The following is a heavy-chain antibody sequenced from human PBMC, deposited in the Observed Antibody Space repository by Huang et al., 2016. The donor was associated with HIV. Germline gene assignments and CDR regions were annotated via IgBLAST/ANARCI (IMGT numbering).Heavy chain of an antibody. CDR1: GDSISSTSYF. D-gene: IGHD6-6*01. J-gene: IGHJ5*02. V-gene: IGHV4-39*01. CDR3: VRPSARRFWFDP. CDR2: IYYSGRT. Sequence: QLQLQESGPGLVKPSETLSLTCTVSGDSISSTSYFWGWIRQPPGKGLEWIGGIYYSGRTFDNPSLKSRVTISVDTSKNQFSLKLISVSAADTAVYCCVRPSARRFWFDPWGQGTQVTVSS.